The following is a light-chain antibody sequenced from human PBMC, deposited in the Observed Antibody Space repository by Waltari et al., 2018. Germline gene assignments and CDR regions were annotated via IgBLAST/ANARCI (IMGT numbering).Light chain of an antibody. CDR1: SSDIGTYNY. CDR3: DSKSSSSPHV. V-gene: IGLV2-14*03. Sequence: QSALTQSASVSGSPGQSITVSCTGTSSDIGTYNYVSWYQQHPGKAPKLMIYDVSSRPSGVSNRFSGSKSGNTASLTISGLQAEDEADYYCDSKSSSSPHVFGTGTKVTVL. J-gene: IGLJ1*01. CDR2: DVS.